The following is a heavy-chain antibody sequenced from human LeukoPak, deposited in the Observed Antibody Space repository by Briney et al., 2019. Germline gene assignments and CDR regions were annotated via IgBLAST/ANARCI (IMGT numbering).Heavy chain of an antibody. D-gene: IGHD6-19*01. CDR1: GGSVSSGSHY. CDR3: ARAPRVGWYGY. Sequence: SETLSLTCTVSGGSVSSGSHYWSWIRQPPGKGLEWIGYIYYSGSTNYNPSLKSRVTISVDTSKNQFSLKLSSVTAADTAVYYCARAPRVGWYGYWGQGTLVTVSS. J-gene: IGHJ4*02. V-gene: IGHV4-61*01. CDR2: IYYSGST.